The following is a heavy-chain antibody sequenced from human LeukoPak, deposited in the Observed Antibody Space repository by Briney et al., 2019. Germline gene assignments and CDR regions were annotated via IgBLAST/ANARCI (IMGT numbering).Heavy chain of an antibody. D-gene: IGHD3-10*01. V-gene: IGHV1-2*06. CDR2: INPNSGGT. CDR1: GYTFTGYY. CDR3: ARDPGLLWFGELSHYGMDV. J-gene: IGHJ6*02. Sequence: GASVKVSCKASGYTFTGYYMHWVRQAPGQGLEWMGRINPNSGGTNYAQKFQGRVTMTRDTSISTAYMELSRPRSDDTAVYYCARDPGLLWFGELSHYGMDVWGQGTTVTVSS.